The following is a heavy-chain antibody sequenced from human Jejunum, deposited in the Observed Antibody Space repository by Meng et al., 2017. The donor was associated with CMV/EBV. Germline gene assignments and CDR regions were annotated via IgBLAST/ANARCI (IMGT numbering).Heavy chain of an antibody. Sequence: QESGPGLVKPAETLSLSCTVSGGSISGDYWNWIRQHAGKGLEWIGRVYMSGSTNYNPSLRSRVAMSVDTSKTKFSLRLTSVTAADTDVYYCARDRMAAPGTFEYWGQGTLVTVSS. D-gene: IGHD6-13*01. CDR2: VYMSGST. V-gene: IGHV4-4*07. CDR3: ARDRMAAPGTFEY. J-gene: IGHJ4*02. CDR1: GGSISGDY.